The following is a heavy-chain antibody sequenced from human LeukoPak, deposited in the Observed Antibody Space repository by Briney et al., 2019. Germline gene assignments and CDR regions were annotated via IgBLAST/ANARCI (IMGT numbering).Heavy chain of an antibody. Sequence: GGSLRLSCAASGFTFDDYAMHWVRQAPGKGLEWVSGISWNSGSIGYADSVKGRFTISRDNAKNSLYLQMNSLGAEDTALYYCAKGAYYDSSGYHYIDAFDIWGQGTMVTVSS. CDR1: GFTFDDYA. D-gene: IGHD3-22*01. V-gene: IGHV3-9*01. CDR3: AKGAYYDSSGYHYIDAFDI. J-gene: IGHJ3*02. CDR2: ISWNSGSI.